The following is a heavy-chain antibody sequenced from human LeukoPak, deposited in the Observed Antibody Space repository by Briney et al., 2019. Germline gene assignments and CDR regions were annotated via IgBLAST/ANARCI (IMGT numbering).Heavy chain of an antibody. CDR3: AKDRAGTPWAD. V-gene: IGHV3-23*01. Sequence: GGSLRLSCAASGFTFSTYTMTWVRQAPGKGLECVSTIDGRGADTYYADSVKDRFTISRDNSRNTVYLQMNSLRADDTAVYYCAKDRAGTPWADWGQGTLVTVSS. D-gene: IGHD1-1*01. J-gene: IGHJ4*02. CDR2: IDGRGADT. CDR1: GFTFSTYT.